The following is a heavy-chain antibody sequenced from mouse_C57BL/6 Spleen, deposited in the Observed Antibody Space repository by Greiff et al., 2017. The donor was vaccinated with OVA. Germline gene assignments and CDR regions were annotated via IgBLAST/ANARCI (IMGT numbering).Heavy chain of an antibody. CDR3: TRNYDYDGGFAY. V-gene: IGHV1-15*01. CDR1: GYTFTDYE. J-gene: IGHJ3*01. D-gene: IGHD2-4*01. Sequence: VKLQESGAELVRPGASVTLSCKASGYTFTDYEMHWVKQTPVHGLEWIGAIDPETGGTAYNQKFKGKAILTADKSSSTAYMELRSLTSEDSAVYYCTRNYDYDGGFAYWGQGTLVTVSA. CDR2: IDPETGGT.